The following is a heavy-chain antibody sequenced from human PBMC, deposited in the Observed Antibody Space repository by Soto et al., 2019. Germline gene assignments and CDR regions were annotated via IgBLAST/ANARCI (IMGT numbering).Heavy chain of an antibody. CDR3: ASHYGVYYYYYMDV. Sequence: GGSLRLSCAASGFTFSSYAMSWVRQAPGKGLEWVSAISGSGGSTFYADSVKGRFNISRDNSKNTLYLQINSLSAYYSAVYYCASHYGVYYYYYMDVWGKGTTVTVSS. D-gene: IGHD4-17*01. V-gene: IGHV3-23*01. CDR1: GFTFSSYA. J-gene: IGHJ6*03. CDR2: ISGSGGST.